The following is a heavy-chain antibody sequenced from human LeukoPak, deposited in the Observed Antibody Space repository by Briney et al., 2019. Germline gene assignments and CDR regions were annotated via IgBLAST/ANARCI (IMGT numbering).Heavy chain of an antibody. J-gene: IGHJ4*02. CDR3: ARVVYSGSWGYFDY. Sequence: SETLSLTCTVSGGSMSTYYWSWIRQSPGKGLEWIGYIYYSGSTSYNPSLKSRLTISIDTSKTQFYLKLSSVTAADTAVYYCARVVYSGSWGYFDYWGQGILVTISS. CDR2: IYYSGST. CDR1: GGSMSTYY. D-gene: IGHD3-10*01. V-gene: IGHV4-59*01.